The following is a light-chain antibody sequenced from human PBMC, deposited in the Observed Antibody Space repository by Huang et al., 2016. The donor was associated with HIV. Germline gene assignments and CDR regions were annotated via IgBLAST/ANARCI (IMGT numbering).Light chain of an antibody. CDR1: QSISDN. CDR3: QQYKNWPMT. Sequence: EIMMTQSPVTLSVSPGDGAALSCRASQSISDNLAWYQQKPGQAPRRHIYGASTRATGIAARLSGSGSGTEFTLSISSLQSEDFAVYYCQQYKNWPMTFGRGTKV. J-gene: IGKJ1*01. V-gene: IGKV3-15*01. CDR2: GAS.